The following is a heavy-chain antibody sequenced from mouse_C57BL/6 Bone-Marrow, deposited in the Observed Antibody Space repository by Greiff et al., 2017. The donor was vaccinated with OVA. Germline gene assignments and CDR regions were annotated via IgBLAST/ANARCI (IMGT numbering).Heavy chain of an antibody. CDR1: GFTFTDYY. D-gene: IGHD4-1*01. V-gene: IGHV7-3*01. J-gene: IGHJ4*01. Sequence: EVKLQESGGGLVQPGGSLSLSCAASGFTFTDYYMSWVRQPPGKALEWLGFIRNKANGYTTEYSASVKGRFTISRDNSQSILYLQMNALRAEDSATYYCASLGIRYAMDYWDQGTSVTVSS. CDR2: IRNKANGYTT. CDR3: ASLGIRYAMDY.